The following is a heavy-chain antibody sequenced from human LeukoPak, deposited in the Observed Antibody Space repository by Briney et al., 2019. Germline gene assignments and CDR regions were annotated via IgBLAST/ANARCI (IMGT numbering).Heavy chain of an antibody. CDR2: IIPIFGTA. J-gene: IGHJ6*03. CDR1: GGTFSSYA. V-gene: IGHV1-69*13. D-gene: IGHD3-10*01. Sequence: ASVKVSCKASGGTFSSYAISWVRQAPGQGLEWMGGIIPIFGTANYAQKFQGRVTITADESTSTAYMELSSLRSEDTAVYYCARVGLSITMVRGVTSPQYYMDVWGKGTTVTISS. CDR3: ARVGLSITMVRGVTSPQYYMDV.